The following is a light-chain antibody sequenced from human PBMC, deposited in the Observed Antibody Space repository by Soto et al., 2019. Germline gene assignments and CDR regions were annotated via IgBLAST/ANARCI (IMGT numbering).Light chain of an antibody. V-gene: IGLV2-14*03. CDR1: SSDIGDYNY. J-gene: IGLJ1*01. Sequence: QSALTQPASVSGSPGQSITISCTGTSSDIGDYNYVSWYQQHPGKVPKLIIYDVSNRPSGVSNRLSGSKSGNAASLTISGLQAEDEADYYCSSYTRTSTLYVFGTGTKLTVL. CDR2: DVS. CDR3: SSYTRTSTLYV.